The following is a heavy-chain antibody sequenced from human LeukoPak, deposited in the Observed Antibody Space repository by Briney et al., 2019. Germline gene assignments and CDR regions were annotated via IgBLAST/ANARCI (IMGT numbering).Heavy chain of an antibody. D-gene: IGHD3-3*01. CDR1: GGSFSGYY. CDR3: ARDLRDFWSGYPFDY. CDR2: INHSGST. V-gene: IGHV4-34*01. Sequence: SETLSLTCAVYGGSFSGYYWSWIRQPPGKGLEWIGEINHSGSTNYNPSLKSRVTISVDTSKNQFSLKLSSVTAADTAVYYCARDLRDFWSGYPFDYWGQGTLVTVSS. J-gene: IGHJ4*02.